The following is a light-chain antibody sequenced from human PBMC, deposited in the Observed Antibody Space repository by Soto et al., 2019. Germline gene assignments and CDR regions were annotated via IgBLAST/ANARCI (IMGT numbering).Light chain of an antibody. V-gene: IGKV1-39*01. J-gene: IGKJ1*01. CDR3: LLDYAYFWA. CDR2: AAS. CDR1: QSISSY. Sequence: DIQMTQSPSSLSSSDGDRVTITCRASQSISSYLNWYQQKPGKAPKLLIYAASSLQSGVPSRFSGSGSGRDFTLTISSLQPEDFATYYCLLDYAYFWALGQGTKVDIK.